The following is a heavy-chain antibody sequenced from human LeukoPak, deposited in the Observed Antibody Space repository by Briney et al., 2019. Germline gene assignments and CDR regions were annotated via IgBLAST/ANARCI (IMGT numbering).Heavy chain of an antibody. Sequence: GGSLRLSCAASGFTFSDYYMSWIRQAPGKGLEWVSYISSSGSTIYYADSVKGRFTISRDNAKNSLYLQMNSLRAEDTAVYYCARDLVWFGETGYYFDYWGQGTLVTVSS. CDR3: ARDLVWFGETGYYFDY. J-gene: IGHJ4*02. V-gene: IGHV3-11*01. CDR1: GFTFSDYY. CDR2: ISSSGSTI. D-gene: IGHD3-10*01.